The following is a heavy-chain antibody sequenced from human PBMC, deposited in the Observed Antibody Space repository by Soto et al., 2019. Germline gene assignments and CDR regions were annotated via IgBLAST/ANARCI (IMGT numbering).Heavy chain of an antibody. V-gene: IGHV4-59*01. J-gene: IGHJ4*02. CDR3: ARASVVVVADGGLVPYTGSYYFDY. CDR2: IYYSGST. Sequence: SETLSLTCTVSGGSISSYYWSWIRQPPGKGLEWIGYIYYSGSTNYNPSLKSRVTISVDTSKNQFSLKLSSVTAADTAVYYCARASVVVVADGGLVPYTGSYYFDYWGQGTLVTVSS. CDR1: GGSISSYY. D-gene: IGHD2-15*01.